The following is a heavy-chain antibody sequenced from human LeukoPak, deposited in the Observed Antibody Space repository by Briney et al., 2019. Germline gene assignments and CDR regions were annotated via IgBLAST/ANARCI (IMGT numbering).Heavy chain of an antibody. CDR1: GYTFTSYY. CDR2: INPSGGST. CDR3: ARMGHCSGGSCVQPSRSLDP. J-gene: IGHJ5*02. Sequence: GASVKVSCKASGYTFTSYYMHWVRQAPGQGLEWMGIINPSGGSTSYAQKFQGRVTMTRDTSTSTVYMELSSLRSEDMAVYYCARMGHCSGGSCVQPSRSLDPWGQGTLVTVSS. D-gene: IGHD2-15*01. V-gene: IGHV1-46*01.